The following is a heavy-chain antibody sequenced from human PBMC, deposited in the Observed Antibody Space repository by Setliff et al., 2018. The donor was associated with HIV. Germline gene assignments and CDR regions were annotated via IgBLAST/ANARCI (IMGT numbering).Heavy chain of an antibody. D-gene: IGHD3-9*01. V-gene: IGHV4-59*01. CDR1: GASISSYY. CDR2: ITDSGNT. CDR3: ARETQQSYNIVTGYNYYYGIDV. J-gene: IGHJ6*02. Sequence: SETLSLTCNVSGASISSYYWTWIRQSPGNRLEWLGYITDSGNTNYNPSLRRRVTISADTSKNQVSLRLRSVTAADTAVYYCARETQQSYNIVTGYNYYYGIDVWGQGTTDTVSS.